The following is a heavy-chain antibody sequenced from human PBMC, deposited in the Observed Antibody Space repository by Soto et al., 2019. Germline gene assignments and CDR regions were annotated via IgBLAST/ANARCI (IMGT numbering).Heavy chain of an antibody. CDR3: ARLPVDTVTSLGY. CDR2: INSDGSSI. Sequence: EVQLVESGGDLVQPGGFLRLSCATSGFTFSRYWMHWVRQVPGKGLVWVSRINSDGSSISYSDSVKGRFTISRDNAKNTLYLQMNSLRVEDSAVYYCARLPVDTVTSLGYWGQGTLVTVSS. CDR1: GFTFSRYW. V-gene: IGHV3-74*01. J-gene: IGHJ4*02. D-gene: IGHD5-18*01.